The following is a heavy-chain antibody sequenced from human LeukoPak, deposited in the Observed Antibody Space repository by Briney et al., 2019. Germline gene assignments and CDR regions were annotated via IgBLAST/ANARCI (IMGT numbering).Heavy chain of an antibody. CDR3: ARDIVVVPAAHVGGDYYYYGMDV. V-gene: IGHV4-59*01. CDR1: GGSFSGYY. CDR2: IYYSGST. D-gene: IGHD2-2*01. Sequence: SETLSLTCAVYGGSFSGYYWSWIRQPPGKGLEWIGYIYYSGSTNYNPSLKSRVTISVDTSKNQFSLKLSSVTAADTAVYYCARDIVVVPAAHVGGDYYYYGMDVWGKGTTVTVSS. J-gene: IGHJ6*04.